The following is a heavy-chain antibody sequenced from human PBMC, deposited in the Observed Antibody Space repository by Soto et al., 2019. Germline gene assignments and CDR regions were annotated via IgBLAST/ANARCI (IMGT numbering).Heavy chain of an antibody. CDR2: ISSGSSYI. V-gene: IGHV3-21*01. J-gene: IGHJ3*02. CDR3: ARGDYYGSGSSHAFDI. Sequence: GGSLRLSCAASGFIFSSYSMNWVRQAPWKGLEWVSSISSGSSYIYYADSVKGRFTISRDNAKNSLYLQMNSLRAEDTAVYYCARGDYYGSGSSHAFDIWGTGTMVTVSS. D-gene: IGHD3-10*01. CDR1: GFIFSSYS.